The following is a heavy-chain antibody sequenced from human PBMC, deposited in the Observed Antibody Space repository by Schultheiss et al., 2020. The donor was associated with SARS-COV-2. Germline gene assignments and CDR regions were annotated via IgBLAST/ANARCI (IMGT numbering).Heavy chain of an antibody. V-gene: IGHV3-11*01. D-gene: IGHD7-27*01. CDR2: ISSSGSTI. CDR1: GFTFSDYY. Sequence: GESLKISCAASGFTFSDYYMSWIRQAPGKGLEWVSYISSSGSTIYYADSVKGRFTISRDNAKNSLYLQMNSLRAEDTAVYYCARVGPWGRTGFDYWGQGTLVTVSS. J-gene: IGHJ4*02. CDR3: ARVGPWGRTGFDY.